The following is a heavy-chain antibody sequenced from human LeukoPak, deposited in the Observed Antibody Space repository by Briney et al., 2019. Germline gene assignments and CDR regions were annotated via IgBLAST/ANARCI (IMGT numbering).Heavy chain of an antibody. J-gene: IGHJ4*02. CDR1: GFTFNSYA. Sequence: PGGSLRLSCAASGFTFNSYAMSWVRQAPGKGLEWVSAISGSGGSTYYADSVKGRFTISRDFSKNTVFLHMNSLRAEDTAMYYCARGDDSGYYDYFDYWGQGALVTVSS. CDR2: ISGSGGST. CDR3: ARGDDSGYYDYFDY. V-gene: IGHV3-23*01. D-gene: IGHD3-22*01.